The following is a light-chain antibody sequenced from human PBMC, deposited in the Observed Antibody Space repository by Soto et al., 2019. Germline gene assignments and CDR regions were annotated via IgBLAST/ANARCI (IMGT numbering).Light chain of an antibody. CDR1: QNINTW. J-gene: IGKJ2*03. Sequence: DIQMTQSPSTLSASVGDRVTITCRASQNINTWLAWYQQKPGNAPKLLIYKASNLESGGPSRVSVSGSGTECHLTIISLHPDDFATYYSQQYQSGMYGFGQGTKRAIK. V-gene: IGKV1-5*03. CDR2: KAS. CDR3: QQYQSGMYG.